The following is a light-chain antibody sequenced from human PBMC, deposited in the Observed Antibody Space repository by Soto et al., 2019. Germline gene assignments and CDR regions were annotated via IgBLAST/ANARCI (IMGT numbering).Light chain of an antibody. CDR1: TSDVGGYNL. Sequence: QSALTQPASVSGSPGQSITISCSGTTSDVGGYNLVSWYQQHTAKAPKLLIYEGTQRPSGVSSRFSGSKSGNTASLTISGLQADDEADYYCCSPAGSYTWVFGGGTKLTVL. CDR3: CSPAGSYTWV. CDR2: EGT. J-gene: IGLJ3*02. V-gene: IGLV2-23*01.